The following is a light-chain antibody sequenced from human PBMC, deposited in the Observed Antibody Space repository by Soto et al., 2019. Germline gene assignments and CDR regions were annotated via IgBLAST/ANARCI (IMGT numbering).Light chain of an antibody. CDR2: GAS. CDR1: QSVSSSY. Sequence: EIVLTQSPGTLSLSPGERATLSCRASQSVSSSYLAWYQQKPGQAPRLLIYGASRMATGIPDRFSGSGSGTDFTLTISRLEPEDVAVYYCQQDGSSPMTFGQGTKVEIK. V-gene: IGKV3-20*01. J-gene: IGKJ1*01. CDR3: QQDGSSPMT.